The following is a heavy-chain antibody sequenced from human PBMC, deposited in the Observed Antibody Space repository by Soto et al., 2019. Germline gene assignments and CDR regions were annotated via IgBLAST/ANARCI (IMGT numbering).Heavy chain of an antibody. CDR2: IYHSGST. V-gene: IGHV4-34*01. CDR1: GGSFSGYY. Sequence: SETLSLTCAVYGGSFSGYYWSWLRQPPGKGLQWIGYIYHSGSTTYSPSLKSRVTISVDRSKNQFSLKLTSMTAADTAVYYCARLGGYYQSLDTWGQGALVTVSS. D-gene: IGHD3-22*01. J-gene: IGHJ5*02. CDR3: ARLGGYYQSLDT.